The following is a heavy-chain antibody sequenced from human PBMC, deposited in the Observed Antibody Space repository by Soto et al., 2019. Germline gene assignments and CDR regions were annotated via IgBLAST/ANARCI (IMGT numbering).Heavy chain of an antibody. D-gene: IGHD3-10*01. CDR1: GFTLSSYG. CDR2: ISYDGSNK. CDR3: AKDRGLWFGEYDAFDI. J-gene: IGHJ3*02. Sequence: QVQLVESGGGVVQPGRSLRLTCAASGFTLSSYGMHWVRQAPGKGLEWVAVISYDGSNKYYADSVKGRFTISRDNSKNTLYLQMNSLRAEDTAVYYCAKDRGLWFGEYDAFDIWGQGTMVTVSS. V-gene: IGHV3-30*18.